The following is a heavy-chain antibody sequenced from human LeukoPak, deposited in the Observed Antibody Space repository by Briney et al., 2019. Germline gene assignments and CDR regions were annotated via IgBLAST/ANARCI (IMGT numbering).Heavy chain of an antibody. D-gene: IGHD5-18*01. Sequence: PGGSLRLSCAASGFTFSSYAMNWVRQAPGTGLEWVSSLSGSGGSTVYADSVKGRFTISRDNSKNTLFLQMNSLRAEDTAVYYCAKQSGYSYASGYYFDFWGQGTLVTVSS. V-gene: IGHV3-23*01. CDR1: GFTFSSYA. CDR3: AKQSGYSYASGYYFDF. J-gene: IGHJ4*02. CDR2: LSGSGGST.